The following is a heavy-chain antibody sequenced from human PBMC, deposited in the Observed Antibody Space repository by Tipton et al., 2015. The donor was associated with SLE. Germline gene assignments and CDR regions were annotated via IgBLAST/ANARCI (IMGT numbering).Heavy chain of an antibody. CDR3: ARVLGSYYGMDV. Sequence: QVQLVQSGGGVVQPGRSLRLSCEASGFTFSSYAMHWVRQAPGKGLEWVAVIPYDGSNKYYADSVKGRFTISRDNSKNTLYVQMNSLRVEDTAVYYCARVLGSYYGMDVWGQGTTVTVSS. CDR1: GFTFSSYA. V-gene: IGHV3-30*04. J-gene: IGHJ6*02. CDR2: IPYDGSNK.